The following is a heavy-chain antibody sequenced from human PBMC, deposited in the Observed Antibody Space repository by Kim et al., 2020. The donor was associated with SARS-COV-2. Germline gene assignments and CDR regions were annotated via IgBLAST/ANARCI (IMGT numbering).Heavy chain of an antibody. CDR2: ISAQDGNT. V-gene: IGHV1-18*01. CDR3: ARAGPLVGAFVDY. Sequence: ASVKVSCRASGYTFTNYGITWVRQAPGQGLEWMGWISAQDGNTKYARRLQGRVTMTTDASTRTAYMELRRMRSDDTAFYFCARAGPLVGAFVDYWGQGSL. J-gene: IGHJ4*02. D-gene: IGHD1-26*01. CDR1: GYTFTNYG.